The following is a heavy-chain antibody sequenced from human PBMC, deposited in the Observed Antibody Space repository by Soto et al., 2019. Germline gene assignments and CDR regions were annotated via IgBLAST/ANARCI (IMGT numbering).Heavy chain of an antibody. Sequence: QVQLQESGPGLVKPSQTLSLTCTISGGSISSGGYYWSWIRQHPGKGLEWIGYIYYSGSTYYNPSLKSRVTISGDTSKNQFSLKLRSVTAADTAVYYCARQRDGYNYRYCDYWGQGTLVTVSS. CDR2: IYYSGST. D-gene: IGHD5-12*01. CDR3: ARQRDGYNYRYCDY. J-gene: IGHJ4*02. V-gene: IGHV4-31*03. CDR1: GGSISSGGYY.